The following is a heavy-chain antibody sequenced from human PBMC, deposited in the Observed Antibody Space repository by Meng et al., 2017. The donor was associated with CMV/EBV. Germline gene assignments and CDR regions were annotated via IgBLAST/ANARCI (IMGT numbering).Heavy chain of an antibody. V-gene: IGHV3-30*02. CDR3: TKDRLVGATTGFDF. Sequence: QVRQVGSGGELSQPGSALRLSWVASGFPFSTYGMHWVRQAPGKGLEWVTFIRYDGSRKYYADSVKGRFTISRDNSKNTLYLQMNNLRAEDTAVYYCTKDRLVGATTGFDFWGQGTLVTVSS. CDR1: GFPFSTYG. D-gene: IGHD1-26*01. J-gene: IGHJ4*02. CDR2: IRYDGSRK.